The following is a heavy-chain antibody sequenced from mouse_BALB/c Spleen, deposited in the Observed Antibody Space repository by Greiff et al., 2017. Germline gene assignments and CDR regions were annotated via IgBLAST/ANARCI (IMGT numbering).Heavy chain of an antibody. Sequence: EVKLVESGGGLVKPGGSLKLSCAASGFAFSSYDMSWVRQTPGKRLEWVAYISSGGGSTYYPDTVKGRFTISRDNAKNTLYLQMSSLKSEDTAMYYCTNTMTTTSGAMDYWGQGTSVTVAS. CDR1: GFAFSSYD. J-gene: IGHJ4*01. CDR2: ISSGGGST. CDR3: TNTMTTTSGAMDY. V-gene: IGHV5-12-1*01. D-gene: IGHD2-4*01.